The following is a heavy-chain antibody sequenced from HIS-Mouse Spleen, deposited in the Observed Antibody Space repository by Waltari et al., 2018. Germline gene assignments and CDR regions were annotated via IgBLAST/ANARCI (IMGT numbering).Heavy chain of an antibody. CDR1: GGSIRRRRYS. D-gene: IGHD6-13*01. CDR2: SYYSGSN. CDR3: AREIPYSSSWYDWYFDL. J-gene: IGHJ2*01. V-gene: IGHV4-39*07. Sequence: QLQLQASGPGLVKPSETLSLTCTVPGGSIRRRRYSWGWLRQPPGKGLEWIGSSYYSGSNYYNPSLKSRVTISVDTSKNQFSLKLSSVTAADTAVYYCAREIPYSSSWYDWYFDLWGRGTLVTVSS.